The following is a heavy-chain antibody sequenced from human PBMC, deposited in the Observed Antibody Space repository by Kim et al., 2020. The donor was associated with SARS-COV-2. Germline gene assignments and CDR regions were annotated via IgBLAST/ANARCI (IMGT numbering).Heavy chain of an antibody. V-gene: IGHV5-51*01. CDR2: DT. J-gene: IGHJ5*02. CDR3: ARQWGNWFDP. D-gene: IGHD3-16*01. Sequence: DTRYSPAMQGQGTSSADKSISTAYLQWSSLKASDTAMYYCARQWGNWFDPWGQGTLVTVSS.